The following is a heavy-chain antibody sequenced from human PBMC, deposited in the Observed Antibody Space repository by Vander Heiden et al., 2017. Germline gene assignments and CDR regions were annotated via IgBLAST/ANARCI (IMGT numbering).Heavy chain of an antibody. CDR2: IYYSGST. CDR1: GCSISSGGYY. V-gene: IGHV4-31*03. D-gene: IGHD6-13*01. CDR3: ARDSSSWFFDY. Sequence: QVQLQESGPGLVKPSQTLSLTCTVSGCSISSGGYYWSWIRQHPGKGLEWIGYIYYSGSTYYNPSLKSRVTISVDTAKNQFSLKLSSVTAADTAVYYGARDSSSWFFDYWGQGTLVTVSS. J-gene: IGHJ4*02.